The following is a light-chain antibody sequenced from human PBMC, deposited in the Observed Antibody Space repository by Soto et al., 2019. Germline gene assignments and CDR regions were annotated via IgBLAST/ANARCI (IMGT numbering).Light chain of an antibody. J-gene: IGKJ1*01. V-gene: IGKV1-39*01. CDR3: QRSYSTPRT. CDR1: QSISSY. CDR2: AAS. Sequence: DIQMTQSPSSLSASVGDRVTITCRASQSISSYLNWYQQKPGKATKLLIYAASSLQSGVPSRFSGSGSGTAFTLTISSLPPEDFATYCCQRSYSTPRTFGHGTKVSIK.